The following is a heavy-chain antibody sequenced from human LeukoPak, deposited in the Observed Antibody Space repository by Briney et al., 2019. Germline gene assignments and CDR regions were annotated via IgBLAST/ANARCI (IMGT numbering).Heavy chain of an antibody. J-gene: IGHJ6*02. CDR1: LLTLSRYV. V-gene: IGHV3-30*04. CDR3: ARDNWGASDDYGDYFGMDV. CDR2: ISYDGSNK. D-gene: IGHD4-17*01. Sequence: PGWALRVSRVPSLLTLSRYVMHWVRQAPGKGLEGVAVISYDGSNKYYADSVKGGFTISRDNSKNTLYLQMNSLRAEDRAVYYCARDNWGASDDYGDYFGMDVWGQGTTVTVSS.